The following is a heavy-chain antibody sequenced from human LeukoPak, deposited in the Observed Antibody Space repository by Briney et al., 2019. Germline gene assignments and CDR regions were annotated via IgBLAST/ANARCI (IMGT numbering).Heavy chain of an antibody. Sequence: GSLRLSCVASGFTLSTYWMTWVRQAPGKGLEWVSYISKSSGTIYHADSVRGRFTISRDNANNSLFLQMSRLRDEDTAVYYCVRGALTWFGELFGYWGQGILVTVSS. J-gene: IGHJ4*02. CDR2: ISKSSGTI. V-gene: IGHV3-48*02. CDR1: GFTLSTYW. D-gene: IGHD3-10*01. CDR3: VRGALTWFGELFGY.